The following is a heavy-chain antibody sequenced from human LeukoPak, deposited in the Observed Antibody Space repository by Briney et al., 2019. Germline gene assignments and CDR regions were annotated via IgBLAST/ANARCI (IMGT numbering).Heavy chain of an antibody. J-gene: IGHJ4*02. CDR2: IYFRGGS. V-gene: IGHV4-39*01. D-gene: IGHD5-12*01. Sequence: SETLSLTCTVSGDSISSSSYYWGWIRQPPGKGLEWIGTIYFRGGSYYNPSLKSRVTISVDTSKNQFSLNLSSVTAADTAVYYCASGPSGYSGYGHYFDYWGQGTLVTVSS. CDR3: ASGPSGYSGYGHYFDY. CDR1: GDSISSSSYY.